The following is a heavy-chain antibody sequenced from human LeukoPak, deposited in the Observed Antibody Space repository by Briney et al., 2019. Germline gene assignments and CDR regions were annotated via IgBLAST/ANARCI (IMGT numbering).Heavy chain of an antibody. CDR3: ARGSQVENDAFDI. J-gene: IGHJ3*02. CDR1: GGSISSGGYY. D-gene: IGHD2-15*01. V-gene: IGHV4-31*03. Sequence: MPSETLSLTCTVSGGSISSGGYYWSWIRQHPGEGLEWIGYIYYSGSTYYNPSLKSRVTISVDTSKNQFSLKLSSVTAADTAVYYCARGSQVENDAFDIWGQGTMVTVSS. CDR2: IYYSGST.